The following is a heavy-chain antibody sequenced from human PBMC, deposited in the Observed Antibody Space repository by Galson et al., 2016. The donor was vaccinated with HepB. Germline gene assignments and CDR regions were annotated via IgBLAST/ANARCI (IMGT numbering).Heavy chain of an antibody. J-gene: IGHJ4*02. Sequence: SLRLSCAASGFAFSNYAMHWVRQAPGKGLEWVAVISYDGNKIYYADSVKGRFTLSRDNSKNTLYLQMNSLRAEDTGVYYCARDSCTGDCPDYFDSWGQGTLVTVSS. D-gene: IGHD2-8*02. CDR3: ARDSCTGDCPDYFDS. CDR1: GFAFSNYA. CDR2: ISYDGNKI. V-gene: IGHV3-30-3*01.